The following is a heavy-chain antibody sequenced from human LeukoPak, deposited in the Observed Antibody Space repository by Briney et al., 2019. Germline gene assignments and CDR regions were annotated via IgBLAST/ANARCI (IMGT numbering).Heavy chain of an antibody. J-gene: IGHJ4*02. CDR1: GFTFSSYG. CDR2: IWYDGSNK. CDR3: AKSLPPYSGSYYWFDY. Sequence: AGRSLRLSCAASGFTFSSYGMHWVRQAPGKGLEWVAVIWYDGSNKYYADSVKGRFTISRDNSKNTLYLQMNSLRAEDTAVYYCAKSLPPYSGSYYWFDYWGQGTLVTVSS. D-gene: IGHD1-26*01. V-gene: IGHV3-33*06.